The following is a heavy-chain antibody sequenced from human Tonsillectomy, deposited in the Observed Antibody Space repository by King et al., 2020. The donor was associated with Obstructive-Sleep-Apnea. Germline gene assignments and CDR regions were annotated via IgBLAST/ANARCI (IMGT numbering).Heavy chain of an antibody. CDR2: ISYDGSNK. V-gene: IGHV3-30*18. CDR3: AKERVEYGDYGIYYYYGMDV. D-gene: IGHD4-17*01. J-gene: IGHJ6*02. CDR1: GFPFSSYG. Sequence: VQLVESGGGVVQPGRSLRLSCAASGFPFSSYGIHWVRQAPGKGLEWVAVISYDGSNKYYADSVKGRFTISRDNSKNTLYLQMNSLRAEDTAVYYCAKERVEYGDYGIYYYYGMDVWGQGTTVTVSS.